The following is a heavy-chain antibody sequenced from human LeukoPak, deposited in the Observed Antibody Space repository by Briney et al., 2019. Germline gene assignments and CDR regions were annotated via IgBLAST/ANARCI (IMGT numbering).Heavy chain of an antibody. Sequence: GASVKVSCKTSGYSFSSFGISWVRQAPGQGLEWMGWINPYNGDTTYAQKLQGRVTMTTDKSTNTAYMELRSLRSDDTAVYYCAIQWTHLWSPFDYWGQGTLVTVSS. D-gene: IGHD5-18*01. J-gene: IGHJ4*02. V-gene: IGHV1-18*01. CDR2: INPYNGDT. CDR1: GYSFSSFG. CDR3: AIQWTHLWSPFDY.